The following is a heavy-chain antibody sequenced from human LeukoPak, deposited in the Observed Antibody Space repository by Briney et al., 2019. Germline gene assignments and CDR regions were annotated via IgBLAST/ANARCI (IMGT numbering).Heavy chain of an antibody. Sequence: GASVKVSCKASGGTFSSYAINWVRQAPGQGLEWMGGIIPLFGTPNYAQKFQGRVTIITDESTSTAYMELRSLRSEDTAVYYCARGGRRTSNRNTWFDPWGRGTLVTVSS. V-gene: IGHV1-69*05. CDR1: GGTFSSYA. CDR3: ARGGRRTSNRNTWFDP. D-gene: IGHD4-11*01. CDR2: IIPLFGTP. J-gene: IGHJ5*02.